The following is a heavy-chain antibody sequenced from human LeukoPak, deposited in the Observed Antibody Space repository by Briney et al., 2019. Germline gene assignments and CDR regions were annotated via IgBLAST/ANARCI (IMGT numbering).Heavy chain of an antibody. CDR3: AKFSGSYTPFDS. CDR1: GGSISSYY. V-gene: IGHV4-59*08. D-gene: IGHD1-26*01. J-gene: IGHJ4*02. CDR2: MYYSGST. Sequence: SETLSLTCTVSGGSISSYYWSWIRQPPGKGLEWIGSMYYSGSTNYKPSLKSRVTISVDTSKNQFSLKLSSVTAADTAVYYCAKFSGSYTPFDSWGQGTLVTVSS.